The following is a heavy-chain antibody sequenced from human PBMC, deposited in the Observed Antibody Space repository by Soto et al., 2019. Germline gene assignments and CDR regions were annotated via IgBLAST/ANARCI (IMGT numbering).Heavy chain of an antibody. CDR3: VAPTAGAV. CDR1: GFTFSSYG. J-gene: IGHJ3*01. CDR2: ISYNGSNK. Sequence: QVQLVESGGGVVQPGRSLRLSCVASGFTFSSYGMHWVRQAPGKGLEWVAVISYNGSNKYFADSVKGRFTISRDNSKNTLYLQMNSLRTEDTAVYYCVAPTAGAVRGQGTMVTVSS. V-gene: IGHV3-30*03. D-gene: IGHD1-26*01.